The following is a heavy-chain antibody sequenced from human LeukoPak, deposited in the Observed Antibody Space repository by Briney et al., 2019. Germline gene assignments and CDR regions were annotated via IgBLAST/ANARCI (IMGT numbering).Heavy chain of an antibody. D-gene: IGHD2-2*02. J-gene: IGHJ5*02. Sequence: SETLSLTCAVYGESFSGYYWSWIRQPPGKGLEWIGEINHRGSTNYNPSLKTRVTICVDTSKTQFSLKLTSVTAADTAVYYCARAPPGDCSSTSCYRRTHWFDPWGQGTLVTVSS. CDR3: ARAPPGDCSSTSCYRRTHWFDP. CDR2: INHRGST. CDR1: GESFSGYY. V-gene: IGHV4-34*01.